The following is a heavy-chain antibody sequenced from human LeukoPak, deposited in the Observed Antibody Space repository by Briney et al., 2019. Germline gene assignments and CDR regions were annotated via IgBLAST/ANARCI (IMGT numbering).Heavy chain of an antibody. Sequence: ASVKVSCKASGGTFSSYAISWVRQAPGQGLEWMGWINPNSGGTNYAQKFQGWVTMTRDTSISTAYMGLGRLRSDDTAVYYCARGRSITMIVVALGRNWFDPWGQGTLVTVSS. D-gene: IGHD3-22*01. CDR2: INPNSGGT. CDR3: ARGRSITMIVVALGRNWFDP. J-gene: IGHJ5*02. CDR1: GGTFSSYA. V-gene: IGHV1-2*04.